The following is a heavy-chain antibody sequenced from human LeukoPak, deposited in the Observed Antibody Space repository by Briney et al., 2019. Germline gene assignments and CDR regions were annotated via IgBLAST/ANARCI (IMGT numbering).Heavy chain of an antibody. CDR1: GYTFTSYY. J-gene: IGHJ4*02. Sequence: ASVKVSCKASGYTFTSYYMHWVRQAPGQGLEWMGIINPSGGSTSYAQKFQGRVTMTRDMSTSTVYMELSSLRSEDTAVYYCSINSYGGNSWFDYWGQGTLVTVSS. CDR3: SINSYGGNSWFDY. D-gene: IGHD4-23*01. V-gene: IGHV1-46*01. CDR2: INPSGGST.